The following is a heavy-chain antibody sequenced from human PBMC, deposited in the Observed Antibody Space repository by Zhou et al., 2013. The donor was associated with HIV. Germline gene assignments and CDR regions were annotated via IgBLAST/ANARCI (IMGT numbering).Heavy chain of an antibody. D-gene: IGHD1-7*01. J-gene: IGHJ6*03. V-gene: IGHV1-69*05. CDR3: ARADWGPRHRGETTYYYYMDV. CDR2: IIPIFGTA. CDR1: GGTFSSYA. Sequence: QVQLVQSGAEVKKPGSSVKVSCKASGGTFSSYAISWVRQAPGQGLEWMGGIIPIFGTANYAQKFQGRVTITTDESTSTAYMELSSLRSEDTAVYYCARADWGPRHRGETTYYYYMDVWGKGTTVTVSS.